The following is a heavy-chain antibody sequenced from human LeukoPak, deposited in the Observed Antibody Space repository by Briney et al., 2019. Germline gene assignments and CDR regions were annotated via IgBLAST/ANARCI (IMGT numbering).Heavy chain of an antibody. CDR3: TMSSMVRGVIIIGPYYFDY. J-gene: IGHJ4*02. Sequence: GGSLRLSCAASGFTFSNAWMSWVRQAPGKGLEWVGRIKSKTDGGTTDYAAPVKGRFTISRDDSKNTLYLQMNSLKTEDTAVYYCTMSSMVRGVIIIGPYYFDYWGQGTLVTVSS. CDR2: IKSKTDGGTT. V-gene: IGHV3-15*01. CDR1: GFTFSNAW. D-gene: IGHD3-10*01.